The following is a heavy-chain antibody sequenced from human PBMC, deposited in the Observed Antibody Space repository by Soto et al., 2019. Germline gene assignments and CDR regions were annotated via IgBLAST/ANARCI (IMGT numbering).Heavy chain of an antibody. Sequence: SETLSLTCTVSGGSITSYHWSWIRQPPGKGLEWIGYIYYTGSTDYNPSLKSRVTMSIDTSKNQFSLNLSSVTAADTAVYYCARDKGAVTGPIDYWGQGTLVTVSS. V-gene: IGHV4-59*01. CDR2: IYYTGST. CDR3: ARDKGAVTGPIDY. CDR1: GGSITSYH. D-gene: IGHD6-19*01. J-gene: IGHJ4*02.